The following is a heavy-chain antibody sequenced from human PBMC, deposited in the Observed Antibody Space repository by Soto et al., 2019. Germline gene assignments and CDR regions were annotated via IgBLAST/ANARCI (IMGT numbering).Heavy chain of an antibody. D-gene: IGHD3-9*01. Sequence: SETLSLTCTVSGGSISSYYWSWIRQPPGKGLEWIGYIYYSGSTNYNPSLKSRVTISVDTSKNQFSLKLSSVTAADTAVYYCARLPLTGYYFDPWGQGTLVTVSS. CDR3: ARLPLTGYYFDP. J-gene: IGHJ5*02. CDR1: GGSISSYY. V-gene: IGHV4-59*08. CDR2: IYYSGST.